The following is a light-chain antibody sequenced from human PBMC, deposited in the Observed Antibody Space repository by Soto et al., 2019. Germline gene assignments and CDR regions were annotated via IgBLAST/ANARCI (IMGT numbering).Light chain of an antibody. V-gene: IGKV3-11*01. CDR1: QTIHNY. Sequence: EIVLTQSPATLSLSPGEGATLSCRASQTIHNYLAWYQQKPGRPPSLLIYDAPNRAAGIPAKFSGSGSGTDFTLTISSLEPEDSAVYYCQQRSAWPPTFGRGTKVEI. CDR2: DAP. J-gene: IGKJ1*01. CDR3: QQRSAWPPT.